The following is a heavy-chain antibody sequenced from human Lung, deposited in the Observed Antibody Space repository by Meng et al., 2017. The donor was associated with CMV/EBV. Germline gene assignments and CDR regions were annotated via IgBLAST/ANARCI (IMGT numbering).Heavy chain of an antibody. D-gene: IGHD2-2*01. CDR3: ARTRLVVPAGRVYRLSGGGWFDP. Sequence: ASXXVSXKASGYTFSSYDINWVRQAPGQGREWMGWMNPNNGNTGYAQKFQGRITMTRDTSRNTTYLEVRSLRSDDSAVYFCARTRLVVPAGRVYRLSGGGWFDPWXQGTLVTVSS. CDR2: MNPNNGNT. V-gene: IGHV1-8*01. CDR1: GYTFSSYD. J-gene: IGHJ5*02.